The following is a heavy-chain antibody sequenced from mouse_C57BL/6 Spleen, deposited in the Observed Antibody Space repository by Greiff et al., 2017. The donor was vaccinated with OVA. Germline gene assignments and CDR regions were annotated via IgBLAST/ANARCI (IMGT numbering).Heavy chain of an antibody. CDR3: ARLYGSLDY. Sequence: DVMLVESGGGLVQPGGSLSLSCAASGFTFTDYYMSWVRQPPGKALEWLGFIRNKANGYTTEYSASVKGRFTISRDNSQSILYLQMNALRAEDSATYYCARLYGSLDYWGQGTTLTVSS. V-gene: IGHV7-3*01. CDR2: IRNKANGYTT. CDR1: GFTFTDYY. D-gene: IGHD1-1*01. J-gene: IGHJ2*01.